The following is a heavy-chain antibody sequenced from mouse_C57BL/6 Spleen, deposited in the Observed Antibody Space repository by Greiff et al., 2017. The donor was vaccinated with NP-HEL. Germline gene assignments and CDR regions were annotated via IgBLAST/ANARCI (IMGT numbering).Heavy chain of an antibody. CDR1: GYTFTDYY. D-gene: IGHD2-4*01. J-gene: IGHJ3*01. CDR2: INPNNGGT. V-gene: IGHV1-26*01. CDR3: ARWDDYDGFAY. Sequence: VQLQQSGPELVKPGASVKISCKASGYTFTDYYMNWVKQSHGKSLEWIGDINPNNGGTSYNQKFKGKATLTVDTSSSTAYMELRSLTSEDSAVYYCARWDDYDGFAYWGQGTLVTVSA.